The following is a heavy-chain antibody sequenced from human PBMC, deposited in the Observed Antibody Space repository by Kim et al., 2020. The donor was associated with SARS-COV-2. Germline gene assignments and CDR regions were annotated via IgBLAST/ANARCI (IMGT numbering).Heavy chain of an antibody. CDR2: IYYSGST. J-gene: IGHJ6*02. Sequence: SETLSLTCTVSGGSISSSSYYWGWIRQPPGKGLEWIGSIYYSGSTYYNPSLKSRVTISVDTSKNQFSLKLSSVTAADTAVYYCARQQFCSSTSCYLLYHYYYGMDGWGQGTTVTVS. V-gene: IGHV4-39*01. CDR3: ARQQFCSSTSCYLLYHYYYGMDG. D-gene: IGHD2-2*01. CDR1: GGSISSSSYY.